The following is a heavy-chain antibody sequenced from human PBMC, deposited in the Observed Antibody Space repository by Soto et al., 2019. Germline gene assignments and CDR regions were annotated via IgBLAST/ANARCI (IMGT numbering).Heavy chain of an antibody. CDR2: IYTGGST. Sequence: EVQLVESGGGLVQPGGSLRLSCAASGFTVSTNYMSWVRQAPGKGLEWVSVIYTGGSTYYADSVKGRFTISRDNSKNTLDLQMNSLRAEDTAVYYCAKDAPLQYWGQGTLVTVSS. J-gene: IGHJ4*02. CDR1: GFTVSTNY. V-gene: IGHV3-66*01. CDR3: AKDAPLQY.